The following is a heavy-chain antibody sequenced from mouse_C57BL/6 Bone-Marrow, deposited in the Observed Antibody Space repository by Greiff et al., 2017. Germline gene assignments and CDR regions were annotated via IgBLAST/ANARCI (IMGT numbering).Heavy chain of an antibody. V-gene: IGHV7-1*01. D-gene: IGHD1-1*01. CDR3: ASYWYYGSRSRECYFDC. J-gene: IGHJ2*01. CDR2: CRNKANDYTT. Sequence: EVKLMESGGGLVQSGRSLRLSCATSGFTFSDFYMEWVRQAPGKGLEWIAACRNKANDYTTEYSASVKGRFTISSDNSHSILYLQMNALKAEDSATYYCASYWYYGSRSRECYFDCWGQGTTLTVSS. CDR1: GFTFSDFY.